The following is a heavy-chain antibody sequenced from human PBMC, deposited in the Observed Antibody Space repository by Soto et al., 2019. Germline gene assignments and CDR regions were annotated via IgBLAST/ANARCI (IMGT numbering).Heavy chain of an antibody. V-gene: IGHV5-51*03. CDR2: IYPDDSDT. CDR3: ARLLRGRDGDNYFDY. J-gene: IGHJ4*02. CDR1: GYSFSKDW. Sequence: EVQLVQSGAEVKKPEESLKISCEGSGYSFSKDWIGWVRQMPGKGLEWMGIIYPDDSDTRYSPSFQGQVTISADKSINTAYLQWSSLKASDTAMYYCARLLRGRDGDNYFDYWGQGTLVTVSS. D-gene: IGHD4-17*01.